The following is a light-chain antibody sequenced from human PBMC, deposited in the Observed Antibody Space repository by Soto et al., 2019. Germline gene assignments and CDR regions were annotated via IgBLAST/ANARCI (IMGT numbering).Light chain of an antibody. CDR2: GAS. J-gene: IGKJ1*01. V-gene: IGKV3-20*01. CDR3: QQYGNSLWT. CDR1: QTVNSRY. Sequence: EIVLTQSPGTLSLSPGEGATLSCRASQTVNSRYLAWYQQKPGQAPRLLIYGASSRATGIPDRFSGSGSGTDFPLSIRRLEPEDFAMYYCQQYGNSLWTFGQGTKVEI.